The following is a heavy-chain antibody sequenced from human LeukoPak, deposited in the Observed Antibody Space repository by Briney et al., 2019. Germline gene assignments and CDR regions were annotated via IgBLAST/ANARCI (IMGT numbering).Heavy chain of an antibody. CDR3: ARDLGASRGIDY. V-gene: IGHV1-18*01. D-gene: IGHD3-10*01. Sequence: ASLKVSCKDPGYTLTSSGISWVRQAPGQGLEWMGWISAYNGNANYAQTLQVRVTMTTDTATTTAYMELRRLRSDDTAVYYCARDLGASRGIDYWGQGTLVTVSS. CDR1: GYTLTSSG. CDR2: ISAYNGNA. J-gene: IGHJ4*02.